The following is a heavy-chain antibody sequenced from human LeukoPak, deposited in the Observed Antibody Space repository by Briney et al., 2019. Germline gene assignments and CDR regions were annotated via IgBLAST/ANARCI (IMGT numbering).Heavy chain of an antibody. CDR2: ISSSSSYI. CDR3: ARDFSVLRFLEGYPPTRDHFDY. V-gene: IGHV3-21*01. J-gene: IGHJ4*02. Sequence: ETLSLTCTVSGGSISSYYWSWIRQPPGKGLEWVSSISSSSSYIYYADSVKGRVTISGDNAKNSPYLQMNSLRAEDTAVYYCARDFSVLRFLEGYPPTRDHFDYWGQGTLVTVSS. CDR1: GGSISSYY. D-gene: IGHD3-3*01.